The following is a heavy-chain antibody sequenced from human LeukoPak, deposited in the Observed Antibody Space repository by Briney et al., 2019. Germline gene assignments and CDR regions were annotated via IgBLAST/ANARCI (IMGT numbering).Heavy chain of an antibody. J-gene: IGHJ3*02. CDR3: ARDGVTYDAFDI. CDR1: GGSISSSSYY. Sequence: SETLSLTCTVSGGSISSSSYYWGWIRQPPGKGLEWIGYIHYSGSTNYNPSLKSRVTISVDTSKNQFSLKLSSVTAADTAVYYCARDGVTYDAFDIWGQGTMVTVSS. D-gene: IGHD2-8*01. V-gene: IGHV4-61*01. CDR2: IHYSGST.